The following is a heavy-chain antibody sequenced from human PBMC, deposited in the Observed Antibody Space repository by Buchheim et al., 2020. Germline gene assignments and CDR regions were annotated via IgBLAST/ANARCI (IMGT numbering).Heavy chain of an antibody. D-gene: IGHD6-13*01. Sequence: QVQLQQWGAGLLKPSETLSLTCAVYGGAFSGHYWTWIRQPPGKGLEWIGEINQSGSPTYNPSLKSRVALSVDTSKKPFSLKLRSVTVADTAVYFCARGVYSTRWYRWFDPWGQGTL. CDR1: GGAFSGHY. CDR2: INQSGSP. J-gene: IGHJ5*02. CDR3: ARGVYSTRWYRWFDP. V-gene: IGHV4-34*01.